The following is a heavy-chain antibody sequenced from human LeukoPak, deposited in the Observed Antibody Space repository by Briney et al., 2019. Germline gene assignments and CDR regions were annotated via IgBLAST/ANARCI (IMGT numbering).Heavy chain of an antibody. V-gene: IGHV3-15*01. J-gene: IGHJ4*02. CDR1: GFTFSNAW. CDR3: ILAAAGPAY. CDR2: IRDKADGGTT. D-gene: IGHD6-13*01. Sequence: PGGSLRLSCAASGFTFSNAWMTWVRQAPGKGLEWVGRIRDKADGGTTDYAAPLKGRFTISRDESKDTLYLQLTSLKTEDTAVYYCILAAAGPAYWGQGTLVTVSS.